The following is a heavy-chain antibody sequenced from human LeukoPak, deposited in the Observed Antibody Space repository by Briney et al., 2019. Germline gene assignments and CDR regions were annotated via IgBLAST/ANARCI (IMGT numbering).Heavy chain of an antibody. D-gene: IGHD3-10*01. V-gene: IGHV4-38-2*02. CDR1: GYSISSGYY. Sequence: PSETLSLTCTVSGYSISSGYYWGWIRQPPGKGLEWIGSIYHSGSTYYNPSLKSRVTISVDTSKNQFSLKLSSVTAADTAVYYCARQDVWFGELFIGYWGRGTLVTVSS. J-gene: IGHJ4*02. CDR3: ARQDVWFGELFIGY. CDR2: IYHSGST.